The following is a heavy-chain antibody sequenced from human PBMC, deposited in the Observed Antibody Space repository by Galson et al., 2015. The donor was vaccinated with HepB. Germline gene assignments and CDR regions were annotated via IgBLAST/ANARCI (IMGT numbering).Heavy chain of an antibody. V-gene: IGHV1-18*01. CDR1: GYTFTIYG. J-gene: IGHJ6*03. Sequence: SVKVSCKASGYTFTIYGSSWVRQAPGQGLEWMGGISAYNGNTNYAQKLQGRVTMTTDTSTSTAYMELRSLRSDDTAVYYCARDGASDYYDSSGYAPYYYYYMDVWGKGTTVTVSS. CDR3: ARDGASDYYDSSGYAPYYYYYMDV. CDR2: ISAYNGNT. D-gene: IGHD3-22*01.